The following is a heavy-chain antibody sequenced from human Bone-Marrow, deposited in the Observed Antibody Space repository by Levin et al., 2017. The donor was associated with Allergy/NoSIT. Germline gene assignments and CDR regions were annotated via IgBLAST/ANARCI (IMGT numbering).Heavy chain of an antibody. J-gene: IGHJ4*02. CDR3: ATDWQRDTYFFDH. V-gene: IGHV3-15*04. CDR2: IESKTEGGTT. Sequence: RSGGSLRLTCVASGITFTNTRMTWVRQAPGKGLEWVGRIESKTEGGTTDLAAPVRGRFTISRDDSKSTLSLQMNSLQTEETAVYYCATDWQRDTYFFDHWGQGTAVTVSS. CDR1: GITFTNTR. D-gene: IGHD1-1*01.